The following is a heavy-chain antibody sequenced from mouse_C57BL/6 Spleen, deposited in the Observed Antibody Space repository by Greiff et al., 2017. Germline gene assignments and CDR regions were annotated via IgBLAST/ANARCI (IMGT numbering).Heavy chain of an antibody. Sequence: EVQLQESGPGLVKPSQTVFLTCTVTGISITTGNYRWSWIRQFPGNKLEWIGYIYYSGTITYNPSLTSRTTITRDTPKNQFFLEMNSLTAEDTATYYCARVDGYYVDYAMDYWGQGTSVTVSS. D-gene: IGHD2-3*01. CDR3: ARVDGYYVDYAMDY. CDR2: IYYSGTI. J-gene: IGHJ4*01. CDR1: GISITTGNYR. V-gene: IGHV3-5*01.